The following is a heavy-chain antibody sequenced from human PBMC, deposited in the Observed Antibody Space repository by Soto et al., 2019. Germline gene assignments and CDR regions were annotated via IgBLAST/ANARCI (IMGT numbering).Heavy chain of an antibody. CDR3: AKDHNPPYYHGSGPYYGMDV. D-gene: IGHD3-10*01. Sequence: GGSLRLSCSASGFSFSDSYMSWIRQAPGKGLEWISYISSRGTNTYYADSVKGRFTISRDNAKDSLYLQINSLRAEDTAVYYCAKDHNPPYYHGSGPYYGMDVWGQGTTVTVSS. V-gene: IGHV3-11*01. CDR2: ISSRGTNT. J-gene: IGHJ6*02. CDR1: GFSFSDSY.